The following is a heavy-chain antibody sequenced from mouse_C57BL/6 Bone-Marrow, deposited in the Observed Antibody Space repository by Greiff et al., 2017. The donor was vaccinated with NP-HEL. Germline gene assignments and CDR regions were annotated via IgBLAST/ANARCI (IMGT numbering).Heavy chain of an antibody. D-gene: IGHD2-4*01. Sequence: EVQRVESGGGLVKPGGSLKLSCAASGFTFSDYGMHWVRQAPEKGLEWVAYISSGSSTIYYADTVKGRFTISRDNAKNTLFLQMTSLRSEDTAMYYCAGLRQYYFDYWGQGTTLTVSS. V-gene: IGHV5-17*01. CDR1: GFTFSDYG. CDR3: AGLRQYYFDY. CDR2: ISSGSSTI. J-gene: IGHJ2*01.